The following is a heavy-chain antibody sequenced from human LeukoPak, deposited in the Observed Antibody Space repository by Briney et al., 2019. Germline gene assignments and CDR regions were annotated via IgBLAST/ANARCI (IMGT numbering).Heavy chain of an antibody. CDR2: IYYNGST. D-gene: IGHD3-22*01. V-gene: IGHV4-59*01. J-gene: IGHJ6*03. CDR1: GRSIRSYY. Sequence: SETLSLTYTVSGRSIRSYYWSWTRHPRGKGLEWMGYIYYNGSTNYNPSLKSRVTISVDTPKNQLSLKLSSVAAADTAVYYCASGGSSGYFGYYYYMDVWGKGTTVTVSS. CDR3: ASGGSSGYFGYYYYMDV.